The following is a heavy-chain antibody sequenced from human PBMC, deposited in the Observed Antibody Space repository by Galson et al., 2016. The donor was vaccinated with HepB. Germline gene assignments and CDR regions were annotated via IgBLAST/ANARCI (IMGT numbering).Heavy chain of an antibody. CDR2: IYWDDDK. V-gene: IGHV2-5*02. D-gene: IGHD3-22*01. CDR1: GFSLSTSGVG. Sequence: PALVKPTQTLTLTCTFSGFSLSTSGVGVGWIRQPPGKALEWLALIYWDDDKRYSPSLKSRLTITKDTSKNQVVLAMTNMAPVDTATYYCAHYYYDSSGYYPPYFDLWGRGTLVTVSS. J-gene: IGHJ2*01. CDR3: AHYYYDSSGYYPPYFDL.